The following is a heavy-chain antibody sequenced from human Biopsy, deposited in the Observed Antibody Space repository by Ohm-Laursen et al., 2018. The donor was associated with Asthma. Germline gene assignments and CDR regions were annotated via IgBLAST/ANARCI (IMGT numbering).Heavy chain of an antibody. V-gene: IGHV1-69*01. CDR3: ARKAGSCISRTCYSLDF. CDR1: GGTFNTYV. D-gene: IGHD2-2*01. Sequence: SSVKVSCKPLGGTFNTYVIGWVRQAPGQGLVWMGGINSVFGTTTYPQKFQDRVTITADDSTSTVYMELSSLRSEDTAVYYCARKAGSCISRTCYSLDFWGQGTLVTVSS. CDR2: INSVFGTT. J-gene: IGHJ4*02.